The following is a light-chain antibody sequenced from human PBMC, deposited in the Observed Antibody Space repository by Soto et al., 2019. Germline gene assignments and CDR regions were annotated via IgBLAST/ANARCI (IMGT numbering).Light chain of an antibody. J-gene: IGKJ4*01. CDR1: QSVSSY. CDR3: KQRSNGPRLT. CDR2: DAS. V-gene: IGKV3-11*01. Sequence: EIVLTQSPATLSLSPGERATLSCRASQSVSSYLAWYQQKPGQAPRLLIYDASNRATGIPARFSGSGSGTDFTLTISSLVPEDFAVYYCKQRSNGPRLTFGGRTKLEIK.